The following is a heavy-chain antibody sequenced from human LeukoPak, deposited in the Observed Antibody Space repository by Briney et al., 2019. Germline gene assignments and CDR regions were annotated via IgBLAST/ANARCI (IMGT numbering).Heavy chain of an antibody. D-gene: IGHD6-13*01. Sequence: SETLSLTCAVSGGSISSGGYSWSWIRQPPGKGLEWIGYIYQNGNTYYNPSLKSRVTISVDRSKDQFSLNLSSVTAADTAVYYCGRGGIAAAASGIDYWGQGTLVAVSS. CDR1: GGSISSGGYS. V-gene: IGHV4-30-2*01. CDR2: IYQNGNT. J-gene: IGHJ4*02. CDR3: GRGGIAAAASGIDY.